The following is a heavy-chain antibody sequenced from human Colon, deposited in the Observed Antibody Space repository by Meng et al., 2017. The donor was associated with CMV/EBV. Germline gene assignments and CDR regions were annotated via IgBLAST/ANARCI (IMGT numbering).Heavy chain of an antibody. V-gene: IGHV3-30*02. D-gene: IGHD4-11*01. J-gene: IGHJ4*02. CDR3: AREGYSNFDY. CDR1: GLTFNGYG. Sequence: GGPLRLSCAASGLTFNGYGLHWVRQAPGKGLEWVAFIGSDGSIKRYADSVKGRLTISRDNSNNTLWLQMHSLRPEDTALYYCAREGYSNFDYWGQGTLVTVSS. CDR2: IGSDGSIK.